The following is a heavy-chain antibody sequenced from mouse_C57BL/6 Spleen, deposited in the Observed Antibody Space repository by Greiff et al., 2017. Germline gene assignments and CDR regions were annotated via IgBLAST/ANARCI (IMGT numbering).Heavy chain of an antibody. Sequence: EVKLVESGGDLVKPGGSLKLSCAASGFTFSSYGMSWVRQTPDKRLEWVATISSGGSYTYYPDSVKGRFTISRDNAKNTLYLQMSSLKSEDTAMYYCARHERSLRGYFAVWGPGTTVTVSS. J-gene: IGHJ1*01. V-gene: IGHV5-6*01. D-gene: IGHD1-1*01. CDR3: ARHERSLRGYFAV. CDR1: GFTFSSYG. CDR2: ISSGGSYT.